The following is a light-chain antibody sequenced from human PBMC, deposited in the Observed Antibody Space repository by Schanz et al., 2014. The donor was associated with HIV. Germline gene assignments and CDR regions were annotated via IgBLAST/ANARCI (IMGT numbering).Light chain of an antibody. J-gene: IGKJ1*01. CDR1: QNIDNW. CDR3: QQYDTSSWT. CDR2: QAS. V-gene: IGKV1-5*03. Sequence: DIQMTQSPSTLSASVGDRVTITCRASQNIDNWLAWYQQKPGKAPNLLIYQASSLKTGVPSRFSGSGSGTEFTLTISSLQPDDFATYYCQQYDTSSWTFGLGTKVET.